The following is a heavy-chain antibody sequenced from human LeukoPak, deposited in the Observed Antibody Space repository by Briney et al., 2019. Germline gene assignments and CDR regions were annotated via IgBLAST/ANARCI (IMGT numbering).Heavy chain of an antibody. Sequence: SQTLSLTCTVSGGSISSGGYYWSWIRQPPGKGLEWSGYIYHSGSTYYNPSLKSRVTISVDRSKNQFSLKLSSVTAADTAVYYCARALDYVGAFDIWGQGTMVTVSS. CDR3: ARALDYVGAFDI. CDR2: IYHSGST. V-gene: IGHV4-30-2*01. D-gene: IGHD4-17*01. J-gene: IGHJ3*02. CDR1: GGSISSGGYY.